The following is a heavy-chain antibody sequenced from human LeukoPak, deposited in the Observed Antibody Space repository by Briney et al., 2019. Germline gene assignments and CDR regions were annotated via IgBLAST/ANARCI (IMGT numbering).Heavy chain of an antibody. J-gene: IGHJ6*03. CDR3: ARGIGYCSGGSCFHYYYYYYYMDV. Sequence: SQTLSLTCAISGDSVSSNSAAWNWIRQSPSRGLEWLGRTYYRSKWYNDYAVSVKSRITINPDTSKNQFSLQLNSVTPEDTAVYYCARGIGYCSGGSCFHYYYYYYYMDVWGKGTTVTVSS. CDR1: GDSVSSNSAA. CDR2: TYYRSKWYN. V-gene: IGHV6-1*01. D-gene: IGHD2-15*01.